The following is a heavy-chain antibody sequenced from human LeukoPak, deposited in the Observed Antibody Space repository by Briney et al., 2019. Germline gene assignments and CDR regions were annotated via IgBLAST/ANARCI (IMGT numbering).Heavy chain of an antibody. D-gene: IGHD3-10*01. CDR3: ARDSSVGKGPLWFGELLYRYYYYGTDV. V-gene: IGHV3-21*01. Sequence: GGSLRLSCAASGFTFSSYSMNWVRQAPGKGLEWVSSISSSSSYIYYADSVKGRFTISRDNAKNSLYLQMNSLRAEDTAVYYCARDSSVGKGPLWFGELLYRYYYYGTDVWGQGTTVTVSS. CDR1: GFTFSSYS. J-gene: IGHJ6*02. CDR2: ISSSSSYI.